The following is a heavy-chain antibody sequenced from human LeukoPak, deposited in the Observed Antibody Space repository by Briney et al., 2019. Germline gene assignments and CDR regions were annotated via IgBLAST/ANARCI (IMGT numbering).Heavy chain of an antibody. V-gene: IGHV3-23*01. CDR3: AKVIMSYCSSASCYSFDY. Sequence: GGSLRLSCAASGFTFSTYAMSWVRQAPGKGLEWVSGISVNGDTTYYVDSVKGRFTVSRDDSKSTLSLQMNSLRAEDTATYYCAKVIMSYCSSASCYSFDYWGQGTLVTVSS. J-gene: IGHJ4*02. CDR1: GFTFSTYA. CDR2: ISVNGDTT. D-gene: IGHD2-2*01.